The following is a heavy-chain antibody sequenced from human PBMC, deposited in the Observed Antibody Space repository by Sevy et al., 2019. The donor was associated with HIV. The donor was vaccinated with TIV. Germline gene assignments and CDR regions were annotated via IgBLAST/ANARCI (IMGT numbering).Heavy chain of an antibody. Sequence: SETLSLTCAVYGGSFSGYYWSWFRQPPGKGLEWIGEINHGGSTNYNPSLKSRVTISLDTSKNQFSLKLTSMTAADTALYYCARHCSSISCSHVFDIWGQGTMVTVSS. J-gene: IGHJ3*02. D-gene: IGHD2-2*01. CDR2: INHGGST. V-gene: IGHV4-34*01. CDR1: GGSFSGYY. CDR3: ARHCSSISCSHVFDI.